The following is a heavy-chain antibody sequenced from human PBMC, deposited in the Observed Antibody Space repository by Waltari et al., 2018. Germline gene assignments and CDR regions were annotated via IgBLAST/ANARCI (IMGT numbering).Heavy chain of an antibody. CDR3: ARGIGGVYSSSSFVDY. CDR1: GGSFSGYY. V-gene: IGHV4-34*01. D-gene: IGHD6-6*01. J-gene: IGHJ4*02. CDR2: INHSGST. Sequence: QVQLQQWGAGLLKPSETLSLTCAVYGGSFSGYYWSWIRQPPGKGLEWIGEINHSGSTTYNPSLKSRVTISVDTSKNQFSLKLSSVTAADTAVYYCARGIGGVYSSSSFVDYWGQGTLVTVSS.